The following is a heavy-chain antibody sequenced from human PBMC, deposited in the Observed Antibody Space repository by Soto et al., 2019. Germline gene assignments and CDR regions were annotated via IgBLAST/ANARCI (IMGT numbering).Heavy chain of an antibody. CDR2: INPNSGAT. D-gene: IGHD5-12*01. Sequence: QVQLVQSGAEVEKPGASVTVSCKASGYSFSQYYLHWVRQAPGQGPEWMGWINPNSGATKYAQKFQGRVTMTRDTSVMTAFMELKWLQSDDTAVYYCARESGGATATLDYYYFYMDVWGRGTTVTVSS. CDR3: ARESGGATATLDYYYFYMDV. J-gene: IGHJ6*03. CDR1: GYSFSQYY. V-gene: IGHV1-2*02.